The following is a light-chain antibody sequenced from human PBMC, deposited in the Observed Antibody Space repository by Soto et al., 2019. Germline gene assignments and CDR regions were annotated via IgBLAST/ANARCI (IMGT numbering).Light chain of an antibody. CDR2: GAS. J-gene: IGKJ5*01. CDR3: QTIDKWPL. Sequence: EVVLTQSPGTLSLSPGERVTLSCMASQSISGNYLACYQHKPGQAPRILIYGASTRATGIPARFSGSGSGTEFTLTISSLQSDDFAVYFCQTIDKWPLFGQGARLEIK. V-gene: IGKV3-15*01. CDR1: QSISGN.